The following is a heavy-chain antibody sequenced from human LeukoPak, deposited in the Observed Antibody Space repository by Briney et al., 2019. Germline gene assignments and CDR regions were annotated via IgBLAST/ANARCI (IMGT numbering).Heavy chain of an antibody. CDR2: ISAYNGNT. CDR3: ARDRLTVAGTTSFDY. CDR1: GYTFTSYG. D-gene: IGHD1-7*01. J-gene: IGHJ4*02. V-gene: IGHV1-18*01. Sequence: ASVKVSCKASGYTFTSYGISWVRQAPGQGLEWMGWISAYNGNTNYAQKLQGRVTMTTDTSTSIAYMELRSLRSDDTAVYYCARDRLTVAGTTSFDYWGQGTLVTVSS.